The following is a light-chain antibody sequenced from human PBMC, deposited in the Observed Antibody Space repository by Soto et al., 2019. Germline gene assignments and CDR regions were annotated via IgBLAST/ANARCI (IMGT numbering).Light chain of an antibody. CDR3: QQRNSWPPTFT. J-gene: IGKJ5*01. V-gene: IGKV3D-20*02. Sequence: EIVLTQSPGTLSLSPGERATLSCRASQSVSSTYLGWYQQKPGQAPRLLIYGASSRATGIPGRFSGSGSGTDFTLTISRLEPEDFAVYYCQQRNSWPPTFTFGQGTRLEIK. CDR1: QSVSSTY. CDR2: GAS.